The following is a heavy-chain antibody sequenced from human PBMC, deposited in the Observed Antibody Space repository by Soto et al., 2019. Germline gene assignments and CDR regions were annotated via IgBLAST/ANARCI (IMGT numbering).Heavy chain of an antibody. CDR2: ISYDGSNP. CDR3: AKRGAVGFYFDY. CDR1: GFRFNDYA. J-gene: IGHJ4*02. Sequence: QVQLVESGGGVVQPGGSLRLSCAASGFRFNDYAMHWVRQAPGKGLEWVAVISYDGSNPYYAESVRGRFTISRDNSKSTLSLQMDSLIAEDTAVYYCAKRGAVGFYFDYWGQGALVTVSS. D-gene: IGHD3-16*01. V-gene: IGHV3-30*18.